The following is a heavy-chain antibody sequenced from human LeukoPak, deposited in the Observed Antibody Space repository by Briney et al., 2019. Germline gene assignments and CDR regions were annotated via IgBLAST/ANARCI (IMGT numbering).Heavy chain of an antibody. J-gene: IGHJ4*02. CDR1: GATFSSYT. Sequence: SVKVSCKASGATFSSYTISLVRQAPGQGLEWIGRIIPVLGRANYAQKFQGRVTITADESTSTAYMELSSLRSEATAVYYCARDRRYNWNYYFDYWGQGTLVTVSS. V-gene: IGHV1-69*08. CDR2: IIPVLGRA. D-gene: IGHD1-7*01. CDR3: ARDRRYNWNYYFDY.